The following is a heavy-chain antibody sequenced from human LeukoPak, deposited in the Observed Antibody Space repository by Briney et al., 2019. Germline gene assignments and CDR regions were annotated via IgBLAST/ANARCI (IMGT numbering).Heavy chain of an antibody. Sequence: SETLSLTCTVSGGSISSGGYYWSWIRQHPGKGLEWIGYIYYSGSTYYNSSLKSRVTISVDTSKNQFSLKLSSVTAADTAVYYCARDTYQARPEGDDAFDIWGQGTMVTVSS. CDR1: GGSISSGGYY. CDR2: IYYSGST. V-gene: IGHV4-31*03. CDR3: ARDTYQARPEGDDAFDI. D-gene: IGHD1-14*01. J-gene: IGHJ3*02.